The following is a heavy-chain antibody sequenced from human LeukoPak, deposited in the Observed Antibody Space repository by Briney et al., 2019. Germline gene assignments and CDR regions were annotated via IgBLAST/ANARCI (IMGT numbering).Heavy chain of an antibody. J-gene: IGHJ4*02. V-gene: IGHV3-53*05. D-gene: IGHD2-15*01. CDR2: IYSGGGT. Sequence: PGGSLRLSCAASGLTVSSHYMNWVRQAPGKGLEWVSVIYSGGGTYYADSVKGRFTISRDNSKNTLYLQMGSLRAEDMAVYYCARNGLGYCSGGSCYFDYWGQGTLVTVSS. CDR1: GLTVSSHY. CDR3: ARNGLGYCSGGSCYFDY.